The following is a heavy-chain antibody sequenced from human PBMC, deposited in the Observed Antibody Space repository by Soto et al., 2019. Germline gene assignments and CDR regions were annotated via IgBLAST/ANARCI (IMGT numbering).Heavy chain of an antibody. V-gene: IGHV3-23*01. CDR1: GFTFSSYA. D-gene: IGHD1-26*01. Sequence: GVSLRLSCAASGFTFSSYAMSWVRQAPGKGLEWVSAISGSGGSTYYADSVKGRFTISRDNSKNTLYLQMNSLRAEDTAVYYCAKSIVGARAPFFDYWGQGTLVTVYS. CDR3: AKSIVGARAPFFDY. J-gene: IGHJ4*02. CDR2: ISGSGGST.